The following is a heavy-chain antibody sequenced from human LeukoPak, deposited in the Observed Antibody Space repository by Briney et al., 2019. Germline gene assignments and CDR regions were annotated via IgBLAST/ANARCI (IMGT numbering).Heavy chain of an antibody. V-gene: IGHV1-2*02. D-gene: IGHD3-10*01. CDR3: ARGYAVRGVIIATFDY. CDR2: INPNSGGT. CDR1: GYTFTGYY. J-gene: IGHJ4*02. Sequence: ASVKVSCKASGYTFTGYYIHWLRQAPGQGLEGMEWINPNSGGTNYAQKFQGRVTMTRDTSISTAYMELSRLRSDDTAVYYCARGYAVRGVIIATFDYWGQGTLVTVSS.